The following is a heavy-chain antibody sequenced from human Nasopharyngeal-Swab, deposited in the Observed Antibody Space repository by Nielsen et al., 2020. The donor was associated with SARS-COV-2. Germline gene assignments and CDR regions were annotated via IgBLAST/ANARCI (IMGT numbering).Heavy chain of an antibody. CDR1: GYTFTSYA. CDR2: INAGNGNT. Sequence: ASVKVSCKASGYTFTSYAMHWVRQAPGQRLEWMGWINAGNGNTKYSQKFQGRVTITRDTSASTAYMELNSLRSEDTAVYYCARDYDFWSGYLYYGMDVWGQGTTVTVSS. D-gene: IGHD3-3*01. CDR3: ARDYDFWSGYLYYGMDV. J-gene: IGHJ6*02. V-gene: IGHV1-3*01.